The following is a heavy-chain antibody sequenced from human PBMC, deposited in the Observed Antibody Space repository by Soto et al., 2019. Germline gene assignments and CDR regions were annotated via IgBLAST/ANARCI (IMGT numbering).Heavy chain of an antibody. D-gene: IGHD2-2*01. Sequence: GASVKLSCTASGYTFTIYGISWVRQAPGQGLEWMGWISAYNGNTNYAQKLQGRVTMTTDTSTSTAYMELRSLRSDDTAVYYCAREYCSSTSCYVYRYYYYMDVWGKGTTVTVSS. V-gene: IGHV1-18*01. J-gene: IGHJ6*03. CDR1: GYTFTIYG. CDR3: AREYCSSTSCYVYRYYYYMDV. CDR2: ISAYNGNT.